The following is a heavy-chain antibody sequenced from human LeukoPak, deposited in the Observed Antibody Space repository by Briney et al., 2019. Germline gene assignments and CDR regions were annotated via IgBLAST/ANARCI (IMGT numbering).Heavy chain of an antibody. CDR2: IGGSGDST. D-gene: IGHD3-10*01. J-gene: IGHJ3*01. Sequence: PGGSLRLSCAASGFTFSSYAMSWVRQAPGKGLEWVSAIGGSGDSTYYADSVKGRFTISRDNSKNTLYLQMNSLRAEDTAVYYCASTGGDYYGSGSYYDYWGQGTMVTVSS. CDR1: GFTFSSYA. V-gene: IGHV3-23*01. CDR3: ASTGGDYYGSGSYYDY.